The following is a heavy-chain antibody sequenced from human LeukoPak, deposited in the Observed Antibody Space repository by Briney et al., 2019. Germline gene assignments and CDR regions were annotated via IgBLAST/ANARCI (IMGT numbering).Heavy chain of an antibody. J-gene: IGHJ6*03. V-gene: IGHV3-7*01. CDR1: GFSFSNYW. CDR2: INEDGSEK. D-gene: IGHD3-3*01. Sequence: GGSLRLSCAASGFSFSNYWMKWVRQDPGKGLEWVANINEDGSEKYYVGSVRGRFTISRDNAKNSLYLQMNSLGAEDTAVYYCVRGSLASGVVVYYYYYLDVWGKGTTVTVSS. CDR3: VRGSLASGVVVYYYYYLDV.